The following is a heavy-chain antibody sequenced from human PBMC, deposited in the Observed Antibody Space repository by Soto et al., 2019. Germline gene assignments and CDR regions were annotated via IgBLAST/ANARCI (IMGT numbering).Heavy chain of an antibody. Sequence: QVQLVESGGGVVQPGRSLRLSCAASGFTFSSYGMHWVRQAPGKGLEWVAVIWYDGSNKYYADSVKGRFTISRDNSKNTLYLQMNSLRAEDTAVYYWARDANPLRYFDYWGQGTLVTVSS. CDR2: IWYDGSNK. CDR3: ARDANPLRYFDY. CDR1: GFTFSSYG. D-gene: IGHD4-17*01. J-gene: IGHJ4*02. V-gene: IGHV3-33*01.